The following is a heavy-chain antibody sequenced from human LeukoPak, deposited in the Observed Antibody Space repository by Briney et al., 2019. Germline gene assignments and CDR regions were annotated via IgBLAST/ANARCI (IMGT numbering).Heavy chain of an antibody. Sequence: SETLSLTCTVSGGSISSSSYYWGWIRQPPGKGLEWIGSIYYSGSTYYNPSLKSRVTISVDTSKNQFSLKLSSVTAADTAVYYCVGVYYYDSSGPDYWGQGTLVTVSP. CDR1: GGSISSSSYY. CDR3: VGVYYYDSSGPDY. J-gene: IGHJ4*02. V-gene: IGHV4-39*07. D-gene: IGHD3-22*01. CDR2: IYYSGST.